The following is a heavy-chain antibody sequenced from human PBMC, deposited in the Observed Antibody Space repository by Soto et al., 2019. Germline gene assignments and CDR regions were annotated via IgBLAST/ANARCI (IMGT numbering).Heavy chain of an antibody. Sequence: QVQLVESGGGVVQPGRSLRLSCAASGFTFSSYGMHWVRQAPGKGLEWVAVIWYDGSNKYYADSVKGPFTISSDNSKNTLYLQMNSLRAEDTDVYYCARETYYYDSSGYGYFDYWGQGTLVTVSS. CDR3: ARETYYYDSSGYGYFDY. CDR1: GFTFSSYG. D-gene: IGHD3-22*01. V-gene: IGHV3-33*01. J-gene: IGHJ4*02. CDR2: IWYDGSNK.